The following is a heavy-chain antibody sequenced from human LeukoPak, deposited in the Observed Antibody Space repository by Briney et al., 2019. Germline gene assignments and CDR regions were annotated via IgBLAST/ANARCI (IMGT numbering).Heavy chain of an antibody. V-gene: IGHV3-9*01. J-gene: IGHJ3*02. D-gene: IGHD1-26*01. CDR3: ARDSEPEFVGAPRAFDI. CDR2: ISWNSGSI. Sequence: GGSLRLSCAASGFTFDDYAMHWVRQAPGKGLEWVSGISWNSGSIGYADSVKGRFTISRDNAKNSLYLQMNSLRAEDTAVYYCARDSEPEFVGAPRAFDIWGQGTMVTVSS. CDR1: GFTFDDYA.